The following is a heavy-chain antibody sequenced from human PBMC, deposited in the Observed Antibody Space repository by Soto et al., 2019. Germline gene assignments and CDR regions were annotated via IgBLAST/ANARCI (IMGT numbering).Heavy chain of an antibody. CDR2: INSDGSST. CDR1: GFTFSSYW. V-gene: IGHV3-74*01. Sequence: VQLVESGGGLVQPGGSLRLSCAASGFTFSSYWMHWVRQAPGKGLVWVSRINSDGSSTSYADSVKGRFTISRDNAKNTLYLQMNSLRAEDTAVYYCARGARRYCSGGSCYIDYWGQGTLVTVSS. D-gene: IGHD2-15*01. J-gene: IGHJ4*02. CDR3: ARGARRYCSGGSCYIDY.